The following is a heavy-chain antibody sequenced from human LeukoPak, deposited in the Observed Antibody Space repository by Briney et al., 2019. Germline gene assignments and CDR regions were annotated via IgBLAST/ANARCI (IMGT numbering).Heavy chain of an antibody. J-gene: IGHJ4*02. CDR3: ASADYYGSGSHYTFRGLDY. D-gene: IGHD3-10*01. V-gene: IGHV3-21*01. CDR2: MTSVTYI. CDR1: GFTFSSYW. Sequence: SGGSLRLSCAASGFTFSSYWMHWVRQAPGKGLVWVSSMTSVTYIYYAASVKGRFTISRDNAKNSLYLQMNNLRVEDTAVYYCASADYYGSGSHYTFRGLDYWGQGTLVTVSS.